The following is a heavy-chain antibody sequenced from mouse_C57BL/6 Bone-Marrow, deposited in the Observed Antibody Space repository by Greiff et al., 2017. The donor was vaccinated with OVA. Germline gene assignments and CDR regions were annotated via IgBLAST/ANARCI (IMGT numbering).Heavy chain of an antibody. Sequence: QVQLQQPGAELVKPGASVKLSCKASGYTFTSYWMHWVKQRPGQGLEWIGMIHPNSGSTNYNEKFKSKATLTVDKSSSTAYMQLSSLTSEDSAVYYCARTEGWLLLGYWGQGTTLTVSS. V-gene: IGHV1-64*01. CDR2: IHPNSGST. J-gene: IGHJ2*01. CDR1: GYTFTSYW. CDR3: ARTEGWLLLGY. D-gene: IGHD2-3*01.